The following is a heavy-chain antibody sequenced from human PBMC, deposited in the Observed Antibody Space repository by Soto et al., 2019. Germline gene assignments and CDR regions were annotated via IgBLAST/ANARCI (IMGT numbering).Heavy chain of an antibody. CDR3: AKDHLDPVARVSDYFDY. D-gene: IGHD5-12*01. CDR1: GFTFSSYG. V-gene: IGHV3-30*18. Sequence: QVQLVESGGGVVQPGRSLRLSCAASGFTFSSYGMHWVRQAPGNGLEWVAVISYDGSNKYYADSVKGRFTISRDNSKNTLYLQMNSLRAEDTAVYYCAKDHLDPVARVSDYFDYWGQGTLVTVSS. J-gene: IGHJ4*02. CDR2: ISYDGSNK.